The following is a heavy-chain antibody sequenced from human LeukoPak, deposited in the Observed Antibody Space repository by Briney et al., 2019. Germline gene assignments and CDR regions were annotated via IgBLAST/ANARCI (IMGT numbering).Heavy chain of an antibody. Sequence: ASVTVSCKASRYTFTDYYMHWVRQAPGQGGEWMGWINPNSGGTNYAQKFQGRVTMTRDTSISTAYMELSRLRSDDTAVYYCARDRAVATIGGVDYWGQGTLVTVSS. J-gene: IGHJ4*02. D-gene: IGHD5-12*01. CDR3: ARDRAVATIGGVDY. CDR2: INPNSGGT. V-gene: IGHV1-2*02. CDR1: RYTFTDYY.